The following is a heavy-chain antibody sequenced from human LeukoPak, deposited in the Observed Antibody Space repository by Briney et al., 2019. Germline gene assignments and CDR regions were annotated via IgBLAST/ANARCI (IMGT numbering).Heavy chain of an antibody. V-gene: IGHV4-61*02. CDR3: ARGRRDGYNFYWYFDL. Sequence: SETLPLTCTVSGGSISSGSYYWSWIRQPAGKGLEWIGCIFPSGSTNYNSSLKSRVTISVDTSKNQFSLKVSSVTAADTAVYYCARGRRDGYNFYWYFDLWGRGTLVTVSS. D-gene: IGHD5-24*01. CDR2: IFPSGST. J-gene: IGHJ2*01. CDR1: GGSISSGSYY.